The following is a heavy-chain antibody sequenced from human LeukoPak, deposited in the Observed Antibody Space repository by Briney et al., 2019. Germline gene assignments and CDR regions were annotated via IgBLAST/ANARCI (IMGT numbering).Heavy chain of an antibody. V-gene: IGHV1-24*01. Sequence: GASVEVSCKVSGYTLTELPIHWVRQAPGKGLEWMGGFSPEHAETIYAQKFQDRVTMTEDPTTDTAYMEVGSLRSEDTAVYYCATESYSNSWYYAFDLWGQGTMVTVSS. CDR2: FSPEHAET. CDR1: GYTLTELP. J-gene: IGHJ3*01. D-gene: IGHD6-13*01. CDR3: ATESYSNSWYYAFDL.